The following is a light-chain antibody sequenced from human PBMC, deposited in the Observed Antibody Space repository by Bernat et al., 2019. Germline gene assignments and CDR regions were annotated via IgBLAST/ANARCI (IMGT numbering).Light chain of an antibody. CDR2: EVS. V-gene: IGLV2-8*01. J-gene: IGLJ3*02. CDR1: SSDVGGYNY. Sequence: QSALTQPPSASGSPGQSVTISCTGTSSDVGGYNYVAWYQQHPGKVPKLMIYEVSKRPSGVPNRFSGSKSGNTASLTVSGPQAEDEADYYCSSYSGTKNLVFGGGTKLTVL. CDR3: SSYSGTKNLV.